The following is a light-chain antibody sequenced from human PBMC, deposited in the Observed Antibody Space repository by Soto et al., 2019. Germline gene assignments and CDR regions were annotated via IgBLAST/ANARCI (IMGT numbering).Light chain of an antibody. CDR1: QTIDIW. CDR3: QEYNSFST. J-gene: IGKJ1*01. CDR2: DAS. Sequence: DIQMTQSPSTLSASVGDRVTITCRASQTIDIWLAWYQQKPGKAPKLLIYDASSLQSGVPSRFRGSGSGTEFTLTISSLQPDDFATYYCQEYNSFSTFGQGTRVLIK. V-gene: IGKV1-5*01.